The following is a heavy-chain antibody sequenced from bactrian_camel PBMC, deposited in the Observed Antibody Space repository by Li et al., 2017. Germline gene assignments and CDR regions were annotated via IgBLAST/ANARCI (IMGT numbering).Heavy chain of an antibody. CDR1: GNFMDNYC. J-gene: IGHJ4*01. D-gene: IGHD4*01. CDR3: AAVYDLRDTCAVTRDYTF. Sequence: HVQLVESGGGSVQAGGSLRLSCQFVGNFMDNYCLAWFRQAPRKEREWVVGVSWNGSPTYSDDDTSDGYSVQGRVTVSRDSHLQRVYLDMNRLKPEDTSMYYCAAVYDLRDTCAVTRDYTFWCQGTQVTVS. V-gene: IGHV3S60*01. CDR2: VSWNGSPT.